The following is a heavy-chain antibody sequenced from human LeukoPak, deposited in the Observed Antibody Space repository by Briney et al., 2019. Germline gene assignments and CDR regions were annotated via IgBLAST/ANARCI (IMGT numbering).Heavy chain of an antibody. D-gene: IGHD3-10*01. Sequence: GRSLRLSCAASGFTFSSYGMHWVRQAPGKGPEWVAVITYDGSNKYYADSVKGRFTISRDNSKNTLYLQMNSLRAEDTAVYHCAKRGAYYGSGSYRYYYYGMDVWGQGTTVTVSS. CDR2: ITYDGSNK. CDR1: GFTFSSYG. V-gene: IGHV3-30*18. J-gene: IGHJ6*02. CDR3: AKRGAYYGSGSYRYYYYGMDV.